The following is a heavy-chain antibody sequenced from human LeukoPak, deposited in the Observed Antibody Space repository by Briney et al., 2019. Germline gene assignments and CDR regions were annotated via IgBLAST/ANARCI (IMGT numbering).Heavy chain of an antibody. CDR1: GFTVSSNY. CDR3: ARVRYYGSGTYFFDY. D-gene: IGHD3-10*01. CDR2: IYSDGST. J-gene: IGHJ4*02. V-gene: IGHV3-53*01. Sequence: GGSLRLSCAASGFTVSSNYMSWVRQAPGKGLEWVSVIYSDGSTYYMDSVKGRFTISRDDSKNKLYLQMNSLRAEDTAVYFCARVRYYGSGTYFFDYWGQGTLVTVSS.